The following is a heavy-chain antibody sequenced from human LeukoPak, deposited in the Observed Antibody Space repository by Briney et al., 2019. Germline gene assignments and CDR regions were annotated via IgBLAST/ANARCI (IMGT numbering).Heavy chain of an antibody. J-gene: IGHJ4*02. V-gene: IGHV1-69*13. CDR3: ARGTGGDGYRVGY. CDR2: IIPIFGTA. CDR1: GYTFTSYG. D-gene: IGHD5-24*01. Sequence: GASVKVSCKASGYTFTSYGISWVRQAPGQGLEWMGGIIPIFGTANYAQKFQGRVTITADESTSTAYMELSSLRSEDTAVYYCARGTGGDGYRVGYWGQGTLVTVSS.